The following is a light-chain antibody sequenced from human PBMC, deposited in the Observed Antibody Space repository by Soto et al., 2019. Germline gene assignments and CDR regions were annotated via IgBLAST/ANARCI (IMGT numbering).Light chain of an antibody. Sequence: EIVLTQSPGTLSLSPGERVTLSCRASQSVTSNFLGWYQQKPGQAPRLLIYGASTRATGIPDRFSGSGSGTDFARTVSRLEAEDFAIYYCHQYGSSPLTFGGGTKVEI. CDR1: QSVTSNF. CDR2: GAS. V-gene: IGKV3-20*01. CDR3: HQYGSSPLT. J-gene: IGKJ4*01.